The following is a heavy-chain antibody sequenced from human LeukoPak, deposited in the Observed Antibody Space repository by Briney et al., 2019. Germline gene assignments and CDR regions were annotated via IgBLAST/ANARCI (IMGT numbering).Heavy chain of an antibody. J-gene: IGHJ4*02. CDR2: ISASGGST. V-gene: IGHV3-23*01. CDR1: GFTFSSYA. Sequence: TGGSLRLSCAASGFTFSSYAMSWVRQPPGRGLEWVSAISASGGSTYYAGSVKGRFTISRDNSKNTLYLQMNSLRAEDTAVYYCAKVWSSSGWYVFPFDYWGQGTLVTVSS. CDR3: AKVWSSSGWYVFPFDY. D-gene: IGHD6-19*01.